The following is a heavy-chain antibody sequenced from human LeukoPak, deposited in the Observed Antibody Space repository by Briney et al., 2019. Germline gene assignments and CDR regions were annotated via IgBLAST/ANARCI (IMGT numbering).Heavy chain of an antibody. CDR2: ISAYNGNT. J-gene: IGHJ4*02. CDR1: GYTFTSYG. Sequence: ASVKVSCKASGYTFTSYGISWVRQAPGQGLEWMGWISAYNGNTNYAQKLQGRVTMTTDTSTSIAYMELRSLRSDDTAVYYCARSKRIAVAASQDYWGQGTLVTVSS. D-gene: IGHD6-19*01. V-gene: IGHV1-18*01. CDR3: ARSKRIAVAASQDY.